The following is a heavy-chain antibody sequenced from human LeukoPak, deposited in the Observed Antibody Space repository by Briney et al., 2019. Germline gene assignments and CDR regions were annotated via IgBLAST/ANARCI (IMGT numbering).Heavy chain of an antibody. J-gene: IGHJ4*02. CDR1: GFTFNNHA. CDR2: ISGSGVTT. V-gene: IGHV3-23*01. D-gene: IGHD1-1*01. Sequence: GGSLRLSCAASGFTFNNHATSWVRQAPGMGLEWVSTISGSGVTTYYADSVRGRFTISRDNSKTTLYMQLNSLRPEDMAIYYCAKSPGQIQLDYFDYWGQGTLVTVSS. CDR3: AKSPGQIQLDYFDY.